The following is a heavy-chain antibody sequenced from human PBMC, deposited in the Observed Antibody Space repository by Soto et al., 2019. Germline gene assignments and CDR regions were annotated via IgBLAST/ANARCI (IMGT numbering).Heavy chain of an antibody. Sequence: QVQLVESGGGLVKPGGSLRLSCAASGFTFSDYYMSWTRQAPGKGLEWVSYIVSDSRTIFYADSVKGRFTISRDNAKNSLYLQMNSLRADDTAVYYCARGSPLSGYGNGDAFDFWGQGTLVTVSS. J-gene: IGHJ3*01. CDR3: ARGSPLSGYGNGDAFDF. D-gene: IGHD5-12*01. CDR1: GFTFSDYY. V-gene: IGHV3-11*01. CDR2: IVSDSRTI.